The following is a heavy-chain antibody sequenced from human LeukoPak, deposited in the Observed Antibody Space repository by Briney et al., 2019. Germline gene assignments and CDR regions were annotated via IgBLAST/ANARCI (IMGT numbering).Heavy chain of an antibody. J-gene: IGHJ3*02. CDR1: GVSFSSSNYY. Sequence: TSESLSLTCTVSGVSFSSSNYYWDWLRQPPGKGLDWYGNINDSVSPPYQRSLRIRVTISADTSQHQFSLKQSSVPAADAAVYCCARHTRPGYSGYENAFDIWVQATMITV. CDR2: INDSVSP. D-gene: IGHD5-12*01. CDR3: ARHTRPGYSGYENAFDI. V-gene: IGHV4-39*01.